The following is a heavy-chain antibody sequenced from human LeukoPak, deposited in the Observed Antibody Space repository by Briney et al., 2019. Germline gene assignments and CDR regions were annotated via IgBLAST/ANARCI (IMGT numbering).Heavy chain of an antibody. Sequence: GSVKVSCKASGYTFTSYEINWVRQATGQGLEWMGWMNPNSGDTAFAQKFQGRITMTRSTSISTAYMEPSSLTSEDTAVYYCARGLGTYDSSELTWPMISFWGQGTLVTVSS. CDR2: MNPNSGDT. V-gene: IGHV1-8*01. CDR3: ARGLGTYDSSELTWPMISF. J-gene: IGHJ4*02. D-gene: IGHD3-22*01. CDR1: GYTFTSYE.